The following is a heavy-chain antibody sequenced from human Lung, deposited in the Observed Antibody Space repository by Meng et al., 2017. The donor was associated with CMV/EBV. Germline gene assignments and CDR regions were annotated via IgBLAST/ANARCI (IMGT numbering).Heavy chain of an antibody. Sequence: GGSXRLXXAASGFTFSDYGMHWVRQAPGKGLEWVAFLRYDAINKYYGDSVKGRFTISRDNSKNTLYAQMNSLRVEDTAVYYCAKDRRRWNDVGDYFDYWGQGTLVTVSS. J-gene: IGHJ4*02. D-gene: IGHD1-1*01. V-gene: IGHV3-30*02. CDR1: GFTFSDYG. CDR2: LRYDAINK. CDR3: AKDRRRWNDVGDYFDY.